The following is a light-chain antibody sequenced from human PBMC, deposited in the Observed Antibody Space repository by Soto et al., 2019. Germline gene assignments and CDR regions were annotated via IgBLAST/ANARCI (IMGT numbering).Light chain of an antibody. Sequence: SYELTQPPSVSVSPGQTASITCSGDKLGEKYACWYQQKQGQSPVVVIYQDTKRPSGIPERFSGSNSGNTATLTISGTQAMDEADYYCQAWDNNNVVFGGGTKLTVL. CDR2: QDT. J-gene: IGLJ2*01. CDR1: KLGEKY. CDR3: QAWDNNNVV. V-gene: IGLV3-1*01.